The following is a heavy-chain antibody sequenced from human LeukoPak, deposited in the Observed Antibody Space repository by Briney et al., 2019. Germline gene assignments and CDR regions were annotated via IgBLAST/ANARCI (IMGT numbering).Heavy chain of an antibody. J-gene: IGHJ4*02. V-gene: IGHV1-69*06. CDR2: IIPIFGTA. CDR1: GYTFTSYG. D-gene: IGHD3-3*01. CDR3: ARVRSSLTLGGTFDY. Sequence: GASVKVSCKASGYTFTSYGISWVRQAPGQGLEWMGGIIPIFGTANYAQKFQGRVTITADKSTSTAYMELSSLRSEDTAVYYCARVRSSLTLGGTFDYWGQGTLVTVSS.